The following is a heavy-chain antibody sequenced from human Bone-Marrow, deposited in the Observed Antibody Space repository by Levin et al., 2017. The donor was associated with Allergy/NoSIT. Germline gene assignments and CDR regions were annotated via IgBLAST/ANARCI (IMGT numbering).Heavy chain of an antibody. J-gene: IGHJ6*02. CDR1: GFTFDDYV. V-gene: IGHV3-9*01. CDR3: TKTRAARGYYGMDV. CDR2: ISWNSGSI. Sequence: SCAASGFTFDDYVMDWVRQAPGKGLEWVSGISWNSGSIGYADSVKGRFTISRDNAKNSLYLQMNSLRAEDTALYYCTKTRAARGYYGMDVWGQGTTVTVSS. D-gene: IGHD6-6*01.